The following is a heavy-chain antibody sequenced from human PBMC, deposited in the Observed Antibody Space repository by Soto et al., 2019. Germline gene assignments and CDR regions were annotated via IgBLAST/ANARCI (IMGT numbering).Heavy chain of an antibody. CDR1: GGSISSGGYY. Sequence: QVQLQESGPGLVKPSQTLSLACTVSGGSISSGGYYWSWIRQHPGKGLEWIGYIYYSGSTYYNPSLKRRVTISEDTSKNQFSLKLSSVTAADTAVYYCARQVTTSERYYFDYWGQGTLVTVSS. CDR3: ARQVTTSERYYFDY. D-gene: IGHD4-17*01. V-gene: IGHV4-31*03. J-gene: IGHJ4*02. CDR2: IYYSGST.